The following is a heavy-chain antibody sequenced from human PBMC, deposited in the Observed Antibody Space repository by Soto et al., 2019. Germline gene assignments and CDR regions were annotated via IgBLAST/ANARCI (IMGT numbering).Heavy chain of an antibody. V-gene: IGHV6-1*01. Sequence: SQTLSLTCAISGDSVSSNSGTWHWIRQSPSRGLEWLGRTYYRSKWYNDYALSVKSRITINPDTSKNQFSLHLNSVTPEDTAVYYCARLIVVPYFFDSWGQGTLVTVSS. CDR3: ARLIVVPYFFDS. CDR1: GDSVSSNSGT. D-gene: IGHD3-22*01. J-gene: IGHJ4*02. CDR2: TYYRSKWYN.